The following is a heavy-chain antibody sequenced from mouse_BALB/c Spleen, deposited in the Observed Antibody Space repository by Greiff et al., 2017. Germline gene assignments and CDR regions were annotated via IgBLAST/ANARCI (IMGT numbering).Heavy chain of an antibody. J-gene: IGHJ2*01. CDR3: ARCDYDGRNY. CDR1: GYSITSDYA. V-gene: IGHV3-2*02. CDR2: ISYSGST. Sequence: EVQLVESGPGLVKPSQSLSLTCTVTGYSITSDYAWNWIRQFPGNKLEWMGYISYSGSTSYNPSLKSRISITRDTSKNQFFLQLNSVTTEDTATYYCARCDYDGRNYWGQGTTLTVSS. D-gene: IGHD2-4*01.